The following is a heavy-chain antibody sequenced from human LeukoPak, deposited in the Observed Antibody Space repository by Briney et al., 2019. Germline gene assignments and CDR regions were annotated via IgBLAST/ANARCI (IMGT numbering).Heavy chain of an antibody. V-gene: IGHV1-3*01. Sequence: ASVKVSCKASGYTFTSYAMHWVRQAPGQRFEWMGWINAGNGHTKYSQNFQGRVTITRDSSASTVYIDLSSLTSEDTAVYYCARGIWSARTVDYYLDSWGQGTLVTVSS. CDR3: ARGIWSARTVDYYLDS. CDR2: INAGNGHT. D-gene: IGHD2-21*01. J-gene: IGHJ4*02. CDR1: GYTFTSYA.